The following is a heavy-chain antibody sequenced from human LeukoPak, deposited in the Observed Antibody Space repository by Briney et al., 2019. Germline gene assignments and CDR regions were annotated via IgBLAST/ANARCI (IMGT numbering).Heavy chain of an antibody. V-gene: IGHV4-59*12. CDR2: IYYSGST. Sequence: SETLSLTCTVSGGSISSYYWSWIRQPPGKGLEWIGYIYYSGSTNYNPSLKSRVTMSVDTSKNHFSLKVTSVTAADTAFYYCASRDDAFDIWGQGTMVTVSS. CDR3: ASRDDAFDI. CDR1: GGSISSYY. J-gene: IGHJ3*02.